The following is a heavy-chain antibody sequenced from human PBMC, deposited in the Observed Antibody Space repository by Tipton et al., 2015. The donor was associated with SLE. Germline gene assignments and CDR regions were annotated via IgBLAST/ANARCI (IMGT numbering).Heavy chain of an antibody. V-gene: IGHV4-4*07. CDR3: VRQRLWSDY. CDR2: VHSSGET. J-gene: IGHJ4*02. CDR1: GDSLTNYY. Sequence: TLSLTCTVSGDSLTNYYWSWIRQSAGGGLEWIGRVHSSGETHYSPSLSSRVTVSVDTSKNQFSLKLTSVTATDTAVYYCVRQRLWSDYWGQGNLVTVSS. D-gene: IGHD2-21*01.